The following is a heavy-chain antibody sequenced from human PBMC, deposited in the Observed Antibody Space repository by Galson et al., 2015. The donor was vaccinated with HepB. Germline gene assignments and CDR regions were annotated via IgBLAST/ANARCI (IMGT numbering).Heavy chain of an antibody. CDR3: AKDFVGAGGMDWFDP. CDR1: GFTFSSYA. J-gene: IGHJ5*02. Sequence: SLRLSCAASGFTFSSYAMSWVRQAPRKGLEWVSAISGSGGSTYYADSVKGRFTISRDNSKNTLYLQMNSLRAEDTAVYYCAKDFVGAGGMDWFDPWGQGTLVTVSS. V-gene: IGHV3-23*01. CDR2: ISGSGGST. D-gene: IGHD1-26*01.